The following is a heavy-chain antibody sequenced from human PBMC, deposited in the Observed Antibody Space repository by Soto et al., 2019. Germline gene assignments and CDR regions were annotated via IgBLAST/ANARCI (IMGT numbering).Heavy chain of an antibody. CDR3: AKAVYYDFWSGPNKYFDY. D-gene: IGHD3-3*01. CDR1: GCTFSSYA. CDR2: ISGSGGST. Sequence: PGVSLRLSWAASGCTFSSYAMSWVRQATGKGLEWVSAISGSGGSTYYADSVKGRFTISRDNSKNTLYLQMNSLRAEDTAVYYCAKAVYYDFWSGPNKYFDYWGQGTLVTVSS. V-gene: IGHV3-23*01. J-gene: IGHJ4*02.